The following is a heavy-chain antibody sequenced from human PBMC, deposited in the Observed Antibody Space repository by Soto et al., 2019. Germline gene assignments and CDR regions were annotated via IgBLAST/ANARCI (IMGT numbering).Heavy chain of an antibody. CDR1: GFTFINYA. Sequence: EVQLLESGGGLVQPGGSLRLSCVGSGFTFINYAMNWVRQPPGKVLEWCSGISGGGDRTFDADSVKGRFTISRDNSKNTVNLQMNCLRDDDTVVYYGARKVLGSTSRPDWWYFDLWGRGTVVTVSS. D-gene: IGHD2-2*01. J-gene: IGHJ2*01. V-gene: IGHV3-23*01. CDR2: ISGGGDRT. CDR3: ARKVLGSTSRPDWWYFDL.